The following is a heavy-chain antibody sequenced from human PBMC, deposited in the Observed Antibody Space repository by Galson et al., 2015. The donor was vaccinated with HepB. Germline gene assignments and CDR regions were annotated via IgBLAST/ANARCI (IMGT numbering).Heavy chain of an antibody. CDR1: GFTFNNAW. CDR2: IKSKTDGGTT. J-gene: IGHJ5*02. V-gene: IGHV3-15*01. CDR3: TTDVLYSTLWSWFNP. D-gene: IGHD6-13*01. Sequence: SLRLSCAASGFTFNNAWMSWVRQPPGKGLEWVGHIKSKTDGGTTDYAAPVKGRFTISRNDSKNTLYLQMNGLKTDDTAVYYCTTDVLYSTLWSWFNPWGQGTLVTASS.